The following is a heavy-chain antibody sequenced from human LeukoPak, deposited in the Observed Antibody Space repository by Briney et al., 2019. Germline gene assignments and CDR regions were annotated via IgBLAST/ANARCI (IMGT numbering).Heavy chain of an antibody. V-gene: IGHV4-31*03. Sequence: PSETLSLTCTVSGGSISSVGYYWTWIRQHSGKGLEWIGYIYYSGSTYYNPSLKNRVTISVDTSKNQFSLMLSSVTAADTAVYYCARGRGNAYSGSYSGFDYWGQGTLVTVSS. CDR3: ARGRGNAYSGSYSGFDY. CDR1: GGSISSVGYY. CDR2: IYYSGST. J-gene: IGHJ4*02. D-gene: IGHD1-26*01.